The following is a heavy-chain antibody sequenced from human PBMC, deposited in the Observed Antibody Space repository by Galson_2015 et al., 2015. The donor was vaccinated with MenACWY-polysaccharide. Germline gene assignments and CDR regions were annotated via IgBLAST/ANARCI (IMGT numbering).Heavy chain of an antibody. CDR2: FDPEDGET. V-gene: IGHV1-24*01. CDR1: GYTLTELS. J-gene: IGHJ5*02. Sequence: SVKVSCKVSGYTLTELSMHWVRQAPGKGLEWMGGFDPEDGETIYAQKFQGRVTMTEYTSTDTAYMELSSLRSEDTAVYYCATITIVRGVIPESNWFDPWGQGALVTVSS. D-gene: IGHD3-10*01. CDR3: ATITIVRGVIPESNWFDP.